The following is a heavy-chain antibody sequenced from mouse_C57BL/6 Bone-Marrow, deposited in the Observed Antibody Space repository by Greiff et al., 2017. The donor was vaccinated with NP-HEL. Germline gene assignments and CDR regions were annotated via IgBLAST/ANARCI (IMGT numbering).Heavy chain of an antibody. Sequence: EVQLQQSGPELVKPGASVKIPCKASGYTFTDYNMDWVKQSHGKSLEWIGDINPNNGGTIYNQKFKGKATLTVDKSSSTAYMELRSLTSEDTAVYYCARSGLLREYYAMDYWGQGTSVTVSS. V-gene: IGHV1-18*01. CDR1: GYTFTDYN. CDR2: INPNNGGT. D-gene: IGHD2-3*01. J-gene: IGHJ4*01. CDR3: ARSGLLREYYAMDY.